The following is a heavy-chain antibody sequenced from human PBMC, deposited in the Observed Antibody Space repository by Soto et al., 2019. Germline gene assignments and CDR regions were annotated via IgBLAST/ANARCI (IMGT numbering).Heavy chain of an antibody. V-gene: IGHV1-46*01. CDR1: GYTFTSYY. Sequence: ASVKVSCKASGYTFTSYYMHWVRQAPGQGLEWMGIINPSGGSTSYAQKFQGRVTMTRDTSTSTVYMELSSLRSEDTAVYYCARADYYDFWSGYYKYYFDYWGQGTLVTVSS. D-gene: IGHD3-3*01. J-gene: IGHJ4*02. CDR3: ARADYYDFWSGYYKYYFDY. CDR2: INPSGGST.